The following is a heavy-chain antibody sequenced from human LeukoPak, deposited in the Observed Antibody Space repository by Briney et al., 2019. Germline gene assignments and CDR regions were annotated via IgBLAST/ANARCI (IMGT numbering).Heavy chain of an antibody. V-gene: IGHV4-31*03. CDR2: IYYSGST. Sequence: SQTLSLTSTVSGGSISRGGYYWSWIRHHPGKGLEWIGYIYYSGSTYYNPSLNSRVTISVDTSKNQFSLKLSSVTAADTAVYYCARAVNYYDSSGYYDWGQGTLVTVSS. D-gene: IGHD3-22*01. CDR3: ARAVNYYDSSGYYD. J-gene: IGHJ4*02. CDR1: GGSISRGGYY.